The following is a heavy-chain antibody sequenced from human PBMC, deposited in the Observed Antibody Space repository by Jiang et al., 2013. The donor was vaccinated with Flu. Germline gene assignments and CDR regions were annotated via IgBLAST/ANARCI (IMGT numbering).Heavy chain of an antibody. CDR2: IYPGDSDT. CDR3: ARGSSSWPRFDAFDI. J-gene: IGHJ3*02. Sequence: YWIGWVRQMPGKGLEWMGIIYPGDSDTRYSPSFQGQVTISADKSISTAYLQWSNLKASDTAMYYCARGSSSWPRFDAFDIWGQGTMVTVSS. D-gene: IGHD6-13*01. CDR1: YW. V-gene: IGHV5-51*01.